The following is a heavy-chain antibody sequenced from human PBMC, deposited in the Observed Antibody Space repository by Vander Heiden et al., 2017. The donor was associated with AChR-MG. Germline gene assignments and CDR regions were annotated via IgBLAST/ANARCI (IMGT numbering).Heavy chain of an antibody. CDR2: ISWNSGGI. V-gene: IGHV3-9*01. J-gene: IGHJ3*02. D-gene: IGHD6-19*01. Sequence: EVQLVAPGGGLVPPGRSLRLSCAAPAFPVDYYAMTWVRQAPGKGLEWVSGISWNSGGIGYADSVKGRFTISRDNAKNSRYLQMNSLRAEDTALYYCAKRGYSSGWYVADAFDIWGQGTMVTVSS. CDR1: AFPVDYYA. CDR3: AKRGYSSGWYVADAFDI.